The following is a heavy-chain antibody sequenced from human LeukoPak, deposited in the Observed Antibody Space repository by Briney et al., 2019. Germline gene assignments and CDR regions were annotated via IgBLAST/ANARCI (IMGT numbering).Heavy chain of an antibody. Sequence: SETLSLTCAVYGGSFSGYYWSWIRQPPGKGLEWIGEINHSGSTNYNPSLKSRVTISVDTSKDQFSLTLSSVTAADTAVYYCARRRYDASGYYPSRGRYFDYWGQGTLVTVSS. V-gene: IGHV4-34*01. CDR3: ARRRYDASGYYPSRGRYFDY. CDR1: GGSFSGYY. D-gene: IGHD3-22*01. CDR2: INHSGST. J-gene: IGHJ4*02.